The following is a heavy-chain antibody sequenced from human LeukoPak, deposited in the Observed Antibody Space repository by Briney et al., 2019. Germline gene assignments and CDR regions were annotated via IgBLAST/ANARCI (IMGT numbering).Heavy chain of an antibody. CDR2: ISPYNGNT. CDR3: ARGTCRGGNCYPPSHDAFDV. CDR1: DYTFSIYT. D-gene: IGHD2-15*01. J-gene: IGHJ3*01. Sequence: ASVKVFCKTSDYTFSIYTINWVRQAPGQGLEWMGWISPYNGNTNYPQKFRGRVTMITDTSTNTAYMELRSLRSDDTAVYYCARGTCRGGNCYPPSHDAFDVWGQGTMVTVSS. V-gene: IGHV1-18*01.